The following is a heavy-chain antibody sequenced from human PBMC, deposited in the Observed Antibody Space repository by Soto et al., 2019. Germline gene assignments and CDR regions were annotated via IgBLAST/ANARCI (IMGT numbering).Heavy chain of an antibody. V-gene: IGHV3-23*01. J-gene: IGHJ5*02. CDR2: ISGSGGST. CDR1: GFTFSSYA. D-gene: IGHD3-3*01. CDR3: AKVPGPDFWSGYNWFDP. Sequence: PGGSLRLSCAASGFTFSSYAMSWVRQAPGKGLEWVSAISGSGGSTYYADSVKGRFTISRDNSKNTLYLQMNSLRAEDTAVYYCAKVPGPDFWSGYNWFDPWGQGTLVTVSS.